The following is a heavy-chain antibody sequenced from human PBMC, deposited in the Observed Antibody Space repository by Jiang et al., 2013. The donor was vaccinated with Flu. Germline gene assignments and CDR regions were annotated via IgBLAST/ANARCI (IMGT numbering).Heavy chain of an antibody. Sequence: GPGLVKPSETLSLTCTVSGDSINSPTYYWGWIRQPPGRGLEWIGTIYFTGNTHYNPSLKSRVTMSVDTSKNEFSLNLRSVTAADTAIYFCARVIVVVNVGWFDPWGQGTLVIVSS. D-gene: IGHD2-21*01. CDR3: ARVIVVVNVGWFDP. V-gene: IGHV4-39*01. CDR1: GDSINSPTYY. J-gene: IGHJ5*02. CDR2: IYFTGNT.